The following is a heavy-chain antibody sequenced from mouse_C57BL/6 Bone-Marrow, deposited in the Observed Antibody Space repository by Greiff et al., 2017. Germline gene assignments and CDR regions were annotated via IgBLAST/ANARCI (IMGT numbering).Heavy chain of an antibody. V-gene: IGHV1-81*01. Sequence: QVQLQQSGAELARPGASVKLSCKASGYTFTSYGISWVKQRTGQGLEWIGEIYPRSGNTYYNEKFKGKATLTADKSSSTAYMELRSLTSEDSAVYFCARSTVVAPQYWYFDVWGTGTTVTVSS. J-gene: IGHJ1*03. CDR2: IYPRSGNT. CDR1: GYTFTSYG. CDR3: ARSTVVAPQYWYFDV. D-gene: IGHD1-1*01.